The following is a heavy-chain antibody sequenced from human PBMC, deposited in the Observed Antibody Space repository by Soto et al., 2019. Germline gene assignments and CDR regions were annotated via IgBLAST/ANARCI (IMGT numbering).Heavy chain of an antibody. CDR3: ARAKSSGWYPFDY. Sequence: GGSLGLSCAASGFTFSSYEINWVRQAPGKGLEWVSSISSSSSYIYYADSLKGRFTISRDNAKSSLFLQMNSLRAEDTAVYYCARAKSSGWYPFDYWGQGTRVTVSS. D-gene: IGHD6-13*01. CDR2: ISSSSSYI. V-gene: IGHV3-21*01. CDR1: GFTFSSYE. J-gene: IGHJ4*02.